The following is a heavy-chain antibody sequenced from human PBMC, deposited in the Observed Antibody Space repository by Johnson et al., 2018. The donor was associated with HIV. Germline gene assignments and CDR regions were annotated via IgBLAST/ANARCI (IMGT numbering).Heavy chain of an antibody. Sequence: QLVESGGGLVQPGGSLRLSCAASGFTFSSYWMHWVRQAPGKGLVWVSRINSDGSSTSYADSVKGRFTISRDNAKNTLYLQMNSLRAEDTAVYYCARGKKQWLDEDAFDIWGQGTMVTVSS. J-gene: IGHJ3*02. CDR3: ARGKKQWLDEDAFDI. CDR1: GFTFSSYW. D-gene: IGHD6-19*01. V-gene: IGHV3-74*02. CDR2: INSDGSST.